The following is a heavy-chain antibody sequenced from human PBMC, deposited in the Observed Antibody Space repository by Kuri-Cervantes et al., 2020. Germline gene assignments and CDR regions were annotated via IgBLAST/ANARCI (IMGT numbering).Heavy chain of an antibody. V-gene: IGHV4-34*01. CDR2: IDHRGSV. CDR3: ARHALSEASSPGGFH. Sequence: SQTLSLPCAVYNGSFTAYYGSWIRQPPGKGLEWIGEIDHRGSVNYNPSFRSRVTISIDTSNNHFSLRLTSVTAADTAVYYCARHALSEASSPGGFHWGQGTLVTVSS. CDR1: NGSFTAYY. D-gene: IGHD3-16*01. J-gene: IGHJ4*02.